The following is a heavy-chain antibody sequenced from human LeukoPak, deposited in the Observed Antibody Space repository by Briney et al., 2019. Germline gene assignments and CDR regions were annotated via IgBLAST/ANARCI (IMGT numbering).Heavy chain of an antibody. CDR2: INHSGST. CDR1: GGSFSGYY. J-gene: IGHJ4*02. V-gene: IGHV4-34*01. D-gene: IGHD5-18*01. CDR3: ASRRGYGYGYFTPRFDY. Sequence: PSETLSLTCAVYGGSFSGYYWSWIRQPPGKGLEWIGEINHSGSTNYNPSLKSRVTISVDTSKNQFSLKLSSVTAADTAVYYCASRRGYGYGYFTPRFDYWGQGTLVTVSS.